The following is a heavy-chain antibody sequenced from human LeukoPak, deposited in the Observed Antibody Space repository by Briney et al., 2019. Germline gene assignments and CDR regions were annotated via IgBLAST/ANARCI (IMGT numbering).Heavy chain of an antibody. V-gene: IGHV1-2*02. J-gene: IGHJ5*02. CDR2: INPNSGGT. D-gene: IGHD1-7*01. CDR1: GYTFTCYY. CDR3: ARPPTQYNWNYAVNWFDP. Sequence: GASVKVSCKASGYTFTCYYMHWVRQAPGQGLEGMGWINPNSGGTNYAQKFQGRVTMTRDTSISTAYMELSRMRSDDPAVYYCARPPTQYNWNYAVNWFDPWGQGTLVTVSS.